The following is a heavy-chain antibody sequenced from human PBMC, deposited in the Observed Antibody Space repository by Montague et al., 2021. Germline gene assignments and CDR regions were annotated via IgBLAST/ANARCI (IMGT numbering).Heavy chain of an antibody. CDR2: VSHGGRT. J-gene: IGHJ5*02. Sequence: SETLSLTCTVSRSLINSDYYWGWIRQPPGKGLEWMGSVSHGGRTYYNPSLKSRVTISVDTSNNHFSLKLSSVTAADTAMYYCAKQDYFVSGTSYKGFDPWGQGILVTVSS. CDR1: RSLINSDYY. V-gene: IGHV4-38-2*02. CDR3: AKQDYFVSGTSYKGFDP. D-gene: IGHD3-10*01.